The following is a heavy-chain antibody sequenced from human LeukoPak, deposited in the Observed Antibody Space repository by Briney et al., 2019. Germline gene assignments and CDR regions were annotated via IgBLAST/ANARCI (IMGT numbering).Heavy chain of an antibody. CDR3: ARSGHCISTNCYNIWKRSLYGTGV. V-gene: IGHV3-11*01. Sequence: GGSLRLSCAASGFTFTDHNMSWIRLAPGKGLEWVSSISTSGTTMYYADSVKGRFTISRDNAKNSLSLQMNSLRAEDTAVYYCARSGHCISTNCYNIWKRSLYGTGVWGQGITVTVSS. D-gene: IGHD2-2*02. CDR1: GFTFTDHN. J-gene: IGHJ6*02. CDR2: ISTSGTTM.